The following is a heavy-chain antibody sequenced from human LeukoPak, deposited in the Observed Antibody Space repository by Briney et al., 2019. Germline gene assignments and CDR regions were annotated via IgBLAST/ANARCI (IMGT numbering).Heavy chain of an antibody. CDR3: ARHWVLPDAFDI. CDR1: GGSISSSSYY. V-gene: IGHV4-39*01. CDR2: IYYSGST. D-gene: IGHD3-10*01. Sequence: SETLSLTCTVSGGSISSSSYYWGWIRQPPGTGLGWIGSIYYSGSTYYNPSLKSRVTISVDTSKNQFSLKLSSVTAADTAVYYCARHWVLPDAFDIWGQGTMVTVSS. J-gene: IGHJ3*02.